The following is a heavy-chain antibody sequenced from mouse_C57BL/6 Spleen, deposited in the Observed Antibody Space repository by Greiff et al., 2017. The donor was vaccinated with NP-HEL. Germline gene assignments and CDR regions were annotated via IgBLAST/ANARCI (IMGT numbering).Heavy chain of an antibody. CDR2: IHPYSGST. V-gene: IGHV1-64*01. CDR1: GYTFTSYW. D-gene: IGHD2-4*01. Sequence: VQLQQPGAELVKPGASVKLSCKASGYTFTSYWMHWVKQRPGQGLEWIGMIHPYSGSTNYNEKFKSKATLTVDKSSSTAYMQLSSLTSEDSAVYYCARRDDYDVYAMYYWGQGPSVTVSS. J-gene: IGHJ4*01. CDR3: ARRDDYDVYAMYY.